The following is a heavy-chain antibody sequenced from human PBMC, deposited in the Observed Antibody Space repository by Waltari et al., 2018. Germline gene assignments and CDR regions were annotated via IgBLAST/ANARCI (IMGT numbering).Heavy chain of an antibody. V-gene: IGHV1-69*08. Sequence: QVQLVQSGAEVKKPGSSVKVSCKASGVPFSSYAISWVRQAPGQGLEWMGRIIPIFGTANYAQKFQGRVTITADKSTSTAYMELSSLRSEDTAVYYCLSFGAARISGWFDPWGQGTLVTVSS. CDR1: GVPFSSYA. J-gene: IGHJ5*02. CDR2: IIPIFGTA. CDR3: LSFGAARISGWFDP. D-gene: IGHD3-10*01.